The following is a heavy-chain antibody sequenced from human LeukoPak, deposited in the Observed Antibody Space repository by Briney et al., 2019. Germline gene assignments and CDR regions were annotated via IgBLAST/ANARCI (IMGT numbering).Heavy chain of an antibody. V-gene: IGHV4-59*01. Sequence: SETLSLTCTVSGGSISSFYWAWIRQFPGKGLEYIGYISSSETTSYNPSLKSRVTISLDTSKNQFSLKLSSVTAADTAVYYCARGSTVVNPEDWYFDLWGRGTLVTVSS. J-gene: IGHJ2*01. CDR1: GGSISSFY. CDR3: ARGSTVVNPEDWYFDL. D-gene: IGHD4-23*01. CDR2: ISSSETT.